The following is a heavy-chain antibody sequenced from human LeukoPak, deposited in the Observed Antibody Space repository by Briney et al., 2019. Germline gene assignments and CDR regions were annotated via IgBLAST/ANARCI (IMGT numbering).Heavy chain of an antibody. CDR2: INHSGST. D-gene: IGHD3/OR15-3a*01. V-gene: IGHV4-34*01. Sequence: SETLSLTCTVYGGSFSGYYWSWIRQPPGKGLEWIGEINHSGSTNYNPSLKSQVSISIDTSKNQFSLKLTSVTAADTAVYYCARQTGSGLFILPGGQGTLVTVSS. J-gene: IGHJ4*02. CDR1: GGSFSGYY. CDR3: ARQTGSGLFILP.